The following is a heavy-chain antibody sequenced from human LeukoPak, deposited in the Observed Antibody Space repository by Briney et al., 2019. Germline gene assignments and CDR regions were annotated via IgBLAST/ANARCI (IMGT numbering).Heavy chain of an antibody. CDR3: AREVPAAILGAFDI. V-gene: IGHV4-59*12. D-gene: IGHD2-2*02. J-gene: IGHJ3*02. Sequence: SETLSLTCTVSGGSISSYYWNWIRQPPGKGLEWIGYIYYSGSTYYNPSLKSRVTISVDTSKNQFSLKLSSVTAADTAVYYCAREVPAAILGAFDIWGQGTMVTVSS. CDR2: IYYSGST. CDR1: GGSISSYY.